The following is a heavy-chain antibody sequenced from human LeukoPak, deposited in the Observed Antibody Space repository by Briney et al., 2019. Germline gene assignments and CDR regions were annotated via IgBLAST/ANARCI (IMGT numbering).Heavy chain of an antibody. CDR1: VFIFWIIA. V-gene: IGHV3-23*01. CDR2: IRSNGDTT. Sequence: GGSLRLPCALSVFIFWIIAMMWVRQAPGKGLEWVSSIRSNGDTTYNADSVKGRFTISRDNSKNTLYLQMNSLRVEDTAIYYCAKWQDPDNGVFDTWGQGTLVTVSS. CDR3: AKWQDPDNGVFDT. J-gene: IGHJ4*01. D-gene: IGHD1-1*01.